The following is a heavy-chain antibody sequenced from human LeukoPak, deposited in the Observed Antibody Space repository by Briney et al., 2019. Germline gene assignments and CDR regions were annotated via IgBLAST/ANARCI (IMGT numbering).Heavy chain of an antibody. CDR3: ARHPSRGVAGTGFDL. J-gene: IGHJ3*01. CDR2: IYYSGST. V-gene: IGHV4-39*01. D-gene: IGHD6-19*01. Sequence: SETLSLTCTVSGGSISSSSYYWGWIRQPPGKGLEWIGSIYYSGSTYYNPSLKSRVTISVDTSKNQISLRLSSVTAADTAVYYCARHPSRGVAGTGFDLWGQGTMVTVSS. CDR1: GGSISSSSYY.